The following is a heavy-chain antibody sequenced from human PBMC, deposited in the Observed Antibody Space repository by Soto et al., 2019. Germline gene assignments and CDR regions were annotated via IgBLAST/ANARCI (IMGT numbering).Heavy chain of an antibody. CDR2: VYWTGST. J-gene: IGHJ4*02. Sequence: SETLSLTCSVSGDSITTNGYYWGWIRQPPGKGLQWIGNVYWTGSTFSHPSLTSRVFISVDTSKNEFSLRLTSVTAADTAVYYCASPHYTSGILIDYWGPGPLAT. CDR3: ASPHYTSGILIDY. V-gene: IGHV4-39*01. CDR1: GDSITTNGYY. D-gene: IGHD2-2*02.